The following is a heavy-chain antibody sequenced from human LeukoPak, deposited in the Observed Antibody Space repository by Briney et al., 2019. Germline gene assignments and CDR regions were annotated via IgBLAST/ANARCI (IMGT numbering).Heavy chain of an antibody. Sequence: SETLSLTCAVYGGSFSGYYWSWLRQPPGKGLEWIGEINHSGSTNYNPSLKSRVTISVDTSKNQFSLKLSSVTAADTAVYYCARAEDIVVVPAAKKGAYDYWGQGTLVTVSS. CDR1: GGSFSGYY. V-gene: IGHV4-34*01. CDR3: ARAEDIVVVPAAKKGAYDY. D-gene: IGHD2-2*01. J-gene: IGHJ4*02. CDR2: INHSGST.